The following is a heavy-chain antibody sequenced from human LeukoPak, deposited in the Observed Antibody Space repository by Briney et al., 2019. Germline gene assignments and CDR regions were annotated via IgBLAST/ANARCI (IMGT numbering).Heavy chain of an antibody. Sequence: PSETLSLTCTVSGGSISSSSYYWGWIRQPPGRGLEWIGNIYYSGNTFYNPSLESRVTISVDTSKNQFSLKLTSMTAAGTAVYYCARRMAVRPKYYFDSRGQGILVTVSS. CDR2: IYYSGNT. CDR1: GGSISSSSYY. J-gene: IGHJ4*02. D-gene: IGHD6-6*01. CDR3: ARRMAVRPKYYFDS. V-gene: IGHV4-39*01.